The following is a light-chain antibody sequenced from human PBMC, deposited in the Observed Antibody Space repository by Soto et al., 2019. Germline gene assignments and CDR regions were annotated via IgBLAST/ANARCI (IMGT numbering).Light chain of an antibody. J-gene: IGKJ1*01. Sequence: EIVMTQSPATLSVSPGERAALSCRASQSVSTNLAWYQQKPGQAPRLLIYGASTRATGVPARFSGSGSGTEFTLTISSLQSEDFAVYYCLQCNNWPRTFGQGTKVDIK. CDR1: QSVSTN. V-gene: IGKV3-15*01. CDR3: LQCNNWPRT. CDR2: GAS.